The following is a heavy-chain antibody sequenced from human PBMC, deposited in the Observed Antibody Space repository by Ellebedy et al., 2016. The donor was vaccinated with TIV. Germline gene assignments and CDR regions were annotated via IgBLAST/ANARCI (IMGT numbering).Heavy chain of an antibody. J-gene: IGHJ4*02. CDR2: MNPNSGNT. Sequence: ASVKVSCKASGYTFTSCDINWVRQATGQGLEWMGWMNPNSGNTGYAQKFQGRVTMTRDTSISTAYMELSRLRSDDTAVYYCARDRWDTLLDWGQGTLATVSS. CDR1: GYTFTSCD. V-gene: IGHV1-8*02. D-gene: IGHD1-26*01. CDR3: ARDRWDTLLD.